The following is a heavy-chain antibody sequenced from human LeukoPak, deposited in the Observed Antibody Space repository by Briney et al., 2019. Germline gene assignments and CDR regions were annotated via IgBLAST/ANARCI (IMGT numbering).Heavy chain of an antibody. V-gene: IGHV3-23*01. Sequence: GGSLRLSCAASGFTFSNAWMSWVRQAPGKGLECVSATSISDAGTYHADSVRGRFTISRDNSKNTLYLQMNSLRVEDAAVYYCARAPVTSCRCAYCYPFDYWGQGTLVTVSP. CDR2: TSISDAGT. CDR1: GFTFSNAW. CDR3: ARAPVTSCRCAYCYPFDY. J-gene: IGHJ4*02. D-gene: IGHD3-22*01.